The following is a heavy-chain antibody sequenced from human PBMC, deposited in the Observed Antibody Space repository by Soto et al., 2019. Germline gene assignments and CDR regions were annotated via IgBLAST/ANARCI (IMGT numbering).Heavy chain of an antibody. J-gene: IGHJ6*02. CDR1: GFPFGRYG. CDR2: ISYDGSDK. D-gene: IGHD1-26*01. Sequence: QVELVESGGRVVQPGRSLRLSCVTSGFPFGRYGMHWVRQAPGKGLEWVAVISYDGSDKYYGDSMKGRFTISRDNSKNTVQLQMNTLRAEDTAVYYCAKESRSDEFARNFFYGMDAWGPGTTVTVSS. V-gene: IGHV3-30*18. CDR3: AKESRSDEFARNFFYGMDA.